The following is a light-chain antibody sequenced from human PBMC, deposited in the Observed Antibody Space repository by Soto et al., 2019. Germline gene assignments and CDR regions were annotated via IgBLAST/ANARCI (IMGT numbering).Light chain of an antibody. CDR1: QSISSW. CDR2: DAS. V-gene: IGKV1-5*01. J-gene: IGKJ4*01. Sequence: DIQMTQSPSTLSASVGDRVPITCTASQSISSWLAWYQQKPGKAPKLLIYDASSLESGVPSRFSGSGSGTEFTLTSSSLQPDDFATYYCQQYNSYPLTFGGGTKVDIK. CDR3: QQYNSYPLT.